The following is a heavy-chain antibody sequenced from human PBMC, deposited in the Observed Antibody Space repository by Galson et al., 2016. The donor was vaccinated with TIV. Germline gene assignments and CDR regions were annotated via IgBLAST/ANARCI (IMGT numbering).Heavy chain of an antibody. Sequence: SVKVSCKASGYTFTSYDIIWVRQAAGQGLEWMGWMNPRSGNTDYAQKFQGRVTMTTDTSTSTAHMELRSLRSDDTAVYYCTRDRGSFSMILVLHYYYGMDVWGQGTTVTVS. J-gene: IGHJ6*02. CDR3: TRDRGSFSMILVLHYYYGMDV. V-gene: IGHV1-8*02. D-gene: IGHD3-22*01. CDR2: MNPRSGNT. CDR1: GYTFTSYD.